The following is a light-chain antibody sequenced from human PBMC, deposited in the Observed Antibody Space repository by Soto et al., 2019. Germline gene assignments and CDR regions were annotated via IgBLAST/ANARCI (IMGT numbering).Light chain of an antibody. V-gene: IGKV3-11*01. J-gene: IGKJ4*01. Sequence: EIVLTQSPATLSLSPGERATLSCRASQSVSSSLAWYQQKPGQAPRLLIYGASHGAAGVPARFSGTGSGTDFTLTISSLDPEDFAVYYCQQRYNWPLTFGGGTKVEIK. CDR3: QQRYNWPLT. CDR1: QSVSSS. CDR2: GAS.